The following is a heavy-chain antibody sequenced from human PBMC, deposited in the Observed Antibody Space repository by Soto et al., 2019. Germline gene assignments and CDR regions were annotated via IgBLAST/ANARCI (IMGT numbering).Heavy chain of an antibody. CDR2: IGTAGDT. V-gene: IGHV3-13*01. CDR1: GFTFSSYD. J-gene: IGHJ4*02. D-gene: IGHD6-19*01. Sequence: GESLKISCAASGFTFSSYDMHWVRQATGKGLEWVSAIGTAGDTYYPGSVKGRFTISRENAKNSLYLQMNSLRAEDTAVYYCARGSIIAVAGMGVDYWGQGTLVTVSS. CDR3: ARGSIIAVAGMGVDY.